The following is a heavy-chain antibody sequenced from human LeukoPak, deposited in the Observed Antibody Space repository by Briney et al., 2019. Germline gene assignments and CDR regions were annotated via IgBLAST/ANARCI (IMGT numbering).Heavy chain of an antibody. V-gene: IGHV3-21*01. CDR3: ARVPAAILLTTYGMDV. CDR2: ISSSSSYI. Sequence: GGSLRLSCAASGFTFSSYSMNWVRQAPGKGLEWVSSISSSSSYIYCVDSVKGRFTISRDNAKNSLYLQMNSLRAEDTAVYYCARVPAAILLTTYGMDVWGQGTTVTVSS. D-gene: IGHD2-2*02. CDR1: GFTFSSYS. J-gene: IGHJ6*02.